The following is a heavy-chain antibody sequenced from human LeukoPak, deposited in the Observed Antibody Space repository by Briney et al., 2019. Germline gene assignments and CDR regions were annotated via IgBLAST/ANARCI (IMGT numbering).Heavy chain of an antibody. CDR1: GGSISSGSYY. CDR3: ARVSLVRGAPDYYFDY. J-gene: IGHJ4*02. D-gene: IGHD3-10*01. Sequence: SETLSLTCTVSGGSISSGSYYWSWIRQPAGKGLEWIGRIYTSGSTDYNPSLKSRVTMSVDTSKNQFSLKLSSVTAADTAVYYCARVSLVRGAPDYYFDYWGQGTLVTVSS. V-gene: IGHV4-61*02. CDR2: IYTSGST.